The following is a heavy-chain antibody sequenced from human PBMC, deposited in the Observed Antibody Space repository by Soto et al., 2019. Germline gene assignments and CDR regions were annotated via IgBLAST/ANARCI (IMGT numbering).Heavy chain of an antibody. CDR3: ASEHDSSGYYSDY. V-gene: IGHV4-30-4*01. J-gene: IGHJ4*02. Sequence: QVQLQESGPGLVKPSQTLSLTCTVSGGSISSGDYYWSWIRQPPGKGLEWIGYIYYSGSTYYNPSLKSRVTISVDTSKNQFALKLSSVTAADTAVYYCASEHDSSGYYSDYWGQGTLVTVSS. CDR1: GGSISSGDYY. CDR2: IYYSGST. D-gene: IGHD3-22*01.